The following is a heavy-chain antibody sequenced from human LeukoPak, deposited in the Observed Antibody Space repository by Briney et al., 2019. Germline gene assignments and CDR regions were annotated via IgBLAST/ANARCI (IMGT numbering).Heavy chain of an antibody. J-gene: IGHJ4*02. CDR3: AKDRDSSWYSGCFDY. D-gene: IGHD6-13*01. Sequence: GGSLRLSCAASGFTVSSYGMHWVRQAPGKGLEWVAVISYDGTYKYYAGSVRGRFTISRDDSKNTLYLQTNSLRAEDTAVYYCAKDRDSSWYSGCFDYWGQGTLVTVSS. CDR2: ISYDGTYK. CDR1: GFTVSSYG. V-gene: IGHV3-30*18.